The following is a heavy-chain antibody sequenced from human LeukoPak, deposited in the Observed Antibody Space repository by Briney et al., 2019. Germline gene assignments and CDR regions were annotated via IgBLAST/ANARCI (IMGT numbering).Heavy chain of an antibody. CDR1: GGSISSGGYS. D-gene: IGHD2/OR15-2a*01. CDR2: IYHSGST. CDR3: ARRRLVIAGFDY. V-gene: IGHV4-30-2*01. J-gene: IGHJ4*02. Sequence: PSETLSLTCAVSGGSISSGGYSWSWIRQPPGKGLEWIGYIYHSGSTYYNPSLKSRVTISVDTSKNQFSLKLSSVTAADTAVYHCARRRLVIAGFDYWGQGTLVTFSS.